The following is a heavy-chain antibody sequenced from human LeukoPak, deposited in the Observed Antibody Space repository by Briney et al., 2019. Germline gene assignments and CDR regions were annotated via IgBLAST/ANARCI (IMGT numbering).Heavy chain of an antibody. J-gene: IGHJ6*02. CDR2: INPSGGST. CDR3: ARDLGSSSVAWSYYYYGMDV. D-gene: IGHD6-6*01. V-gene: IGHV1-46*01. CDR1: GYTFTSYY. Sequence: ASVKVSCKASGYTFTSYYMHWLRQAPAQGLEWVGVINPSGGSTSYAQKFQGRVTMTRDTSTSTVYMGLSSLRSEDTAVYYCARDLGSSSVAWSYYYYGMDVWGQGTTVTVSS.